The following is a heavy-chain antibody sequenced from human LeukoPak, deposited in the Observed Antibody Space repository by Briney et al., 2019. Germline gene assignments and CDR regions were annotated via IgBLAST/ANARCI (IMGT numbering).Heavy chain of an antibody. CDR1: GGSISSSSYY. V-gene: IGHV4-39*01. CDR3: ARQWGSSSPPNWSDP. Sequence: SETLSLTCTVSGGSISSSSYYWGWVRQPPGKGLEWIGSIYYSGSTYYNPSLKSGVTISVDTSKNQFSLKLSSLTAADTAVYYCARQWGSSSPPNWSDPCGQGNLVTVSS. J-gene: IGHJ5*02. D-gene: IGHD6-6*01. CDR2: IYYSGST.